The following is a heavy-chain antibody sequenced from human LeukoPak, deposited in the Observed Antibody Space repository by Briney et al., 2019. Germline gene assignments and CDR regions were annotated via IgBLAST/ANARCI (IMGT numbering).Heavy chain of an antibody. V-gene: IGHV3-21*01. Sequence: PGGSLRLSCAASGFTFSSYSMNWVRQAPGKGLEWVSSISSSSSYIYYADSVKGRFTISRDNAKNSLYLQMNSLRAEDTAVYYCARDWAVGRWELRRFDYWGQGTLVTVSS. CDR1: GFTFSSYS. CDR3: ARDWAVGRWELRRFDY. J-gene: IGHJ4*02. D-gene: IGHD1-26*01. CDR2: ISSSSSYI.